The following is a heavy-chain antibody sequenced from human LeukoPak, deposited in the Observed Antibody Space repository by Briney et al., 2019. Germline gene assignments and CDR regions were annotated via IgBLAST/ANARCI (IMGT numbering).Heavy chain of an antibody. CDR1: GFTFSTYG. CDR3: ARVGYSSSWRERYKYYFDY. D-gene: IGHD6-13*01. V-gene: IGHV3-21*01. Sequence: GGSLRLSCAASGFTFSTYGMNWVRQAPGKGLEGVSSISSTSSNIYYADSVKGRFTISRDNAKNSLYLQMNSLRAEDTALYFCARVGYSSSWRERYKYYFDYWGQGTLVTVSS. CDR2: ISSTSSNI. J-gene: IGHJ4*02.